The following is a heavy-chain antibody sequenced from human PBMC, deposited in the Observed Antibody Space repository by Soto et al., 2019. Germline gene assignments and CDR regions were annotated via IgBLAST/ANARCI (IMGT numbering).Heavy chain of an antibody. J-gene: IGHJ3*01. CDR3: TRSIITTAGTDAFDL. CDR2: ISPSSGGT. D-gene: IGHD6-13*01. V-gene: IGHV1-46*03. CDR1: GYTFTSYY. Sequence: QVQLVQSGAEVKKPGASVRVSCKASGYTFTSYYIHRVRQAPGHGPEWMGMISPSSGGTDYAQKFQGRVTMTRDTSTSTVYMELSSLRSEDTAVYYCTRSIITTAGTDAFDLWGQGTLVTVSS.